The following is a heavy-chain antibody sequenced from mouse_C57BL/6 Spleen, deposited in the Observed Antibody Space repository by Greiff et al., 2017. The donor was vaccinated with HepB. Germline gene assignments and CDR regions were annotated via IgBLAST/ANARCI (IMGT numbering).Heavy chain of an antibody. CDR2: ISDGGSYT. CDR1: GFTFSSYA. CDR3: ARLRGLLYYFDY. D-gene: IGHD1-1*01. J-gene: IGHJ2*01. V-gene: IGHV5-4*03. Sequence: EVMLVESGGGLVKPGGSLKLSCAASGFTFSSYAMSWVRQTPEKRLEWVATISDGGSYTYYPDNVKGRFTISRDNAKNNLYLQMSHLKSEDTAMYYWARLRGLLYYFDYWGQGTTLTVSS.